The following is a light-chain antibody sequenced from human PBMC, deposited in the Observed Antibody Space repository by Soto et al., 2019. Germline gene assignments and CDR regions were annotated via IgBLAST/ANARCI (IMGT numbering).Light chain of an antibody. CDR2: EVN. Sequence: QSVLTQPASVSGSPGQSVTISCTGTSSDVGSYNYVSWYQQYPGKAPEVMIYEVNPRPSGVSNRFSGSKSGNTASLTISGLQAEDEADYYCSSYTTSSTWVFGGGTKLTVL. CDR3: SSYTTSSTWV. J-gene: IGLJ3*02. CDR1: SSDVGSYNY. V-gene: IGLV2-14*01.